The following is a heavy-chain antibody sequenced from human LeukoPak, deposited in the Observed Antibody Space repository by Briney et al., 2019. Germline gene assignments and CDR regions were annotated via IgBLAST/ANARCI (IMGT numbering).Heavy chain of an antibody. V-gene: IGHV3-23*01. CDR2: ISVSGGST. CDR3: AKDPDMYYYDSSGYY. CDR1: GFTFSSYA. J-gene: IGHJ4*02. D-gene: IGHD3-22*01. Sequence: GGSLRLSCAASGFTFSSYAMSWVRQAPGKGLEWVSSISVSGGSTYYADSVTGRFTISRNNSKNTLYLQMNSLRAEDTAVYYCAKDPDMYYYDSSGYYWGQGTLVTVSS.